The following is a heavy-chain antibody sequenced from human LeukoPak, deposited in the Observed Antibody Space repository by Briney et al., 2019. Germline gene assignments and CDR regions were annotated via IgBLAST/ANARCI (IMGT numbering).Heavy chain of an antibody. V-gene: IGHV4-39*07. Sequence: PSETLSLTCTVSGGSISSSSYYWGWIRQPPGKGLEWIGSIYYSGSTYYNPSLKSRVTISVDTSKNQFSLKLSSVTAADTAVYYCAREYYYDSSGYYPHAFDIWGQGTMVTVSS. CDR1: GGSISSSSYY. D-gene: IGHD3-22*01. CDR2: IYYSGST. CDR3: AREYYYDSSGYYPHAFDI. J-gene: IGHJ3*02.